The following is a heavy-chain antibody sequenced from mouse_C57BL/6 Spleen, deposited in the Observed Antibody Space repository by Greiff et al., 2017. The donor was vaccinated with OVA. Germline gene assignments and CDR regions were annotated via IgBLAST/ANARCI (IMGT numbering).Heavy chain of an antibody. J-gene: IGHJ4*01. V-gene: IGHV1-47*01. D-gene: IGHD2-5*01. Sequence: VQLQESGAELVKPGASVKMSCKASGYTFTTYPIEWMKQNHGKSLEWIGNFHPYNDDTKYNEKFKGKATLTVEKSSSTVYLELSRLTSDDSAVYYCARTGSNYGGAMDYWGQGTSVTVSS. CDR1: GYTFTTYP. CDR3: ARTGSNYGGAMDY. CDR2: FHPYNDDT.